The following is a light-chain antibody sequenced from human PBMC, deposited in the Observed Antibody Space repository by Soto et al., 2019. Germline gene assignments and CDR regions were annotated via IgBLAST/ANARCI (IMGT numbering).Light chain of an antibody. Sequence: QSVLTQPPSVSGSPGQSVTISCTGSSSDVGSYNRVSWYQQPPGTAPRVMTYEVSNRPLGVPDRFSGSKSGNTASLTISGLQAEDEADYYCSSYTSSSTLVFGGGTKLTVL. CDR1: SSDVGSYNR. CDR3: SSYTSSSTLV. J-gene: IGLJ2*01. V-gene: IGLV2-18*02. CDR2: EVS.